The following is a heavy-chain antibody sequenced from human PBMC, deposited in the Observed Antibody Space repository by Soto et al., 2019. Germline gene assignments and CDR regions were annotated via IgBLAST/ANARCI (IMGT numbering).Heavy chain of an antibody. CDR1: GVTFSNGVNY. CDR3: ARYCNSSACRDLYYFDY. Sequence: PSETLSLTCTVSGVTFSNGVNYWSCQPPPPGLGVEWIGNVYFTCTTIYNPSVKSRVTMSVDTYKAKVYLKLTSVTAADTAVYYCARYCNSSACRDLYYFDYWGQGTLVTVSS. D-gene: IGHD2-2*01. V-gene: IGHV4-61*08. CDR2: VYFTCTT. J-gene: IGHJ4*02.